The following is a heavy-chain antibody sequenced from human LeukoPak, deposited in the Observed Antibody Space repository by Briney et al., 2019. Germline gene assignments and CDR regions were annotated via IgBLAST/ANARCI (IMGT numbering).Heavy chain of an antibody. CDR1: GGSISNYY. CDR2: IYYTGST. CDR3: ARDVVAARGSFDY. D-gene: IGHD2-2*01. Sequence: SETLSLTCTVSGGSISNYYWSWIRQPPGKGLEWIAYIYYTGSTNYNPSLKSRVTISVDTSKNQFSLKLSSVTAADTAVYYCARDVVAARGSFDYWGQGTLVTVSS. J-gene: IGHJ4*02. V-gene: IGHV4-59*01.